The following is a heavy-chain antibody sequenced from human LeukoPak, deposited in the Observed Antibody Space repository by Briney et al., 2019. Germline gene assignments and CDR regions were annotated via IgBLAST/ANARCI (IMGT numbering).Heavy chain of an antibody. CDR2: INPSGGST. CDR3: ARDIQYSYGPNDAFDI. V-gene: IGHV1-46*01. D-gene: IGHD5-18*01. CDR1: GYTFTSYY. Sequence: GASVEVSCKASGYTFTSYYMHWVRQAPGQGLEWMGIINPSGGSTSYAQKFQGRVTMTRDTSTSTVYMELSSLRSEDTAVYYCARDIQYSYGPNDAFDIWGQGTMVTVSS. J-gene: IGHJ3*02.